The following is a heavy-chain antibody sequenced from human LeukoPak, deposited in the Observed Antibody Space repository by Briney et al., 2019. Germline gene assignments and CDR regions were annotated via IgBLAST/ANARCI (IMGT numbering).Heavy chain of an antibody. Sequence: ASVKVSCKVSGYTLTELSMHWVRQAPGKGLEWMGGFDPEDGETIYAQKFQGRVTMTEATSTDTAYKELSSLRSEDTAVYYCATAARRGYSYGYDYWGQGTLVTVSS. J-gene: IGHJ4*02. V-gene: IGHV1-24*01. CDR2: FDPEDGET. D-gene: IGHD5-18*01. CDR3: ATAARRGYSYGYDY. CDR1: GYTLTELS.